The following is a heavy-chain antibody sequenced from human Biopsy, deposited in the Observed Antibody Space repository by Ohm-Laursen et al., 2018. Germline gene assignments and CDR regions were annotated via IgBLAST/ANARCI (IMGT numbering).Heavy chain of an antibody. J-gene: IGHJ2*01. CDR1: GDSISSYY. Sequence: GTLSLTCTVSGDSISSYYWSWIRQPPGKGLQWIGYVYYTGSTDYNPSLQSRVTISVDTSKNHFSLRLRSVTPADTAIYYCARDRGYYSDRTVPGYFDLWGRGTLVAVSS. V-gene: IGHV4-59*01. CDR3: ARDRGYYSDRTVPGYFDL. CDR2: VYYTGST. D-gene: IGHD3-22*01.